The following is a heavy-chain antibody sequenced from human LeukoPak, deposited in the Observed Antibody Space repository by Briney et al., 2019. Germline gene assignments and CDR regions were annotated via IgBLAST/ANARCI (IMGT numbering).Heavy chain of an antibody. CDR1: GGTFRSYP. Sequence: SVKVSCKASGGTFRSYPIIWVRQAPGQGLEWLGGIIPIFGTGNYAQKFQGRVTISADESTSTAYMELSSLRSEDTAVYYCATNPYCSSANCPVDYWGQGTLVTVSS. V-gene: IGHV1-69*13. CDR2: IIPIFGTG. J-gene: IGHJ4*02. CDR3: ATNPYCSSANCPVDY. D-gene: IGHD2-2*01.